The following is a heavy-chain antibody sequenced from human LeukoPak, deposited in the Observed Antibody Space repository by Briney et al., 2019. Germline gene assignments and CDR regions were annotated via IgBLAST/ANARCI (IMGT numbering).Heavy chain of an antibody. V-gene: IGHV4-34*01. CDR1: GGSFSGYY. D-gene: IGHD1-26*01. J-gene: IGHJ4*02. CDR2: INHSGST. Sequence: PSETLSLTCAVYGGSFSGYYWSWIRQPPGKGLEWIGEINHSGSTNYNPSLKSRVTISVDTSKNQFSQKLSSVTAADTAVHYCARGRRWSYYFDYWGQGTLVTVSS. CDR3: ARGRRWSYYFDY.